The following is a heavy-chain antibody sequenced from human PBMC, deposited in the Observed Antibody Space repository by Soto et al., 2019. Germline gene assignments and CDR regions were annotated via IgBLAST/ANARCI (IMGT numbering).Heavy chain of an antibody. D-gene: IGHD6-19*01. CDR1: GFTLSSYS. Sequence: EVQLVESGGGLVQPGGSLRLSCAASGFTLSSYSMHWVRQASGKGLEWVSYISGSGGTIYYADSVKGRFTISRDNGKNSLSVQMNSLRDEDTAVYFCARETGLRSSGWSYYFDFWGQGTLVTVSS. J-gene: IGHJ4*02. CDR3: ARETGLRSSGWSYYFDF. CDR2: ISGSGGTI. V-gene: IGHV3-48*02.